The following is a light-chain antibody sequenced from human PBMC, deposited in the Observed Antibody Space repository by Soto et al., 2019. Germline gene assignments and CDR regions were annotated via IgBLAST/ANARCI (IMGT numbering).Light chain of an antibody. CDR3: QQSYSTPIT. Sequence: DIRMTQSPSSLSASVGDRVTITCRASQSISSHLNWYQQKPVKAPNLLMFTASNLQSGVPSRFSGSGSGTDFTLSISSLQPEDFATYYCQQSYSTPITFGQGIRLEI. CDR1: QSISSH. CDR2: TAS. J-gene: IGKJ5*01. V-gene: IGKV1-39*01.